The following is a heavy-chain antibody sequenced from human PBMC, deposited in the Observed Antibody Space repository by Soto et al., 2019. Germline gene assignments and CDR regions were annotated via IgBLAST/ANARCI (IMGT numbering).Heavy chain of an antibody. J-gene: IGHJ4*01. V-gene: IGHV4-30-4*01. CDR2: VFYSGAT. D-gene: IGHD3-10*01. CDR3: ARAGFSYGHLLF. CDR1: GGPIKTGDYY. Sequence: SETLSFTCNVSGGPIKTGDYYWNWIRQPPGKGLEWIGYVFYSGATNYSPSLKSRAAISMDTSKNQFSLSLTSVTAADTAVYYCARAGFSYGHLLFWGQGIRVTVSS.